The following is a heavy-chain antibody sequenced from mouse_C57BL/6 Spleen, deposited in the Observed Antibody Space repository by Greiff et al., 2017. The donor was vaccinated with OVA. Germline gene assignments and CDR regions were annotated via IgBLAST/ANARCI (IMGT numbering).Heavy chain of an antibody. V-gene: IGHV5-4*01. J-gene: IGHJ3*01. CDR1: GFTFSSYA. D-gene: IGHD1-1*01. CDR2: ISDGGSYT. CDR3: ARDAYGRFFAY. Sequence: EVQGVESGGGLVKPGGSLKLSCAASGFTFSSYAMSWVRQTPEKRLEWVATISDGGSYTYYPDNVKGRFTISRDNAKNNLYLQMSHLKSEDTAMYYCARDAYGRFFAYWGQGTLVTVSA.